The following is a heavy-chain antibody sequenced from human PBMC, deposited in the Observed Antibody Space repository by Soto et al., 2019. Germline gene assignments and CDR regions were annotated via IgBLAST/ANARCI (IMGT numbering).Heavy chain of an antibody. Sequence: PGESLKISCKGSGYSFTSYWISWVRQMPGKGLEWMGRIDPSDSYTNYSPSFQGHVTISADKSISTAYLQWSSLKASDTAMYYCARDDVWSIGYDRYYYYGMDVWGQGTTVTVSS. CDR1: GYSFTSYW. CDR3: ARDDVWSIGYDRYYYYGMDV. CDR2: IDPSDSYT. J-gene: IGHJ6*02. V-gene: IGHV5-10-1*01. D-gene: IGHD5-12*01.